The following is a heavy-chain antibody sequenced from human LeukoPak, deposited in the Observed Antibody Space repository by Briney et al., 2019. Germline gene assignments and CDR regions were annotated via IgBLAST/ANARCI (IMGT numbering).Heavy chain of an antibody. J-gene: IGHJ2*01. D-gene: IGHD3-22*01. CDR1: EFTFSSYA. V-gene: IGHV3-23*01. CDR3: ARDRDSRWDFDL. CDR2: ISGSGSRT. Sequence: PGGSLRLFCAASEFTFSSYAMNWVRQAPGKGLEWVSGISGSGSRTHYADSVKGRFTISRDNSKNTLYLQMNSLRADDTAVYYCARDRDSRWDFDLWGRGTLVTVSS.